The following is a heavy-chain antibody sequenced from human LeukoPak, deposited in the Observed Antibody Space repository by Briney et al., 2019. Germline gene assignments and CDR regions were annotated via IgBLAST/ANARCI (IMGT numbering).Heavy chain of an antibody. J-gene: IGHJ6*03. D-gene: IGHD5-12*01. V-gene: IGHV1-8*01. CDR1: GYTFTSYD. Sequence: ASVKVSCKASGYTFTSYDINWVRQATGQGLEWMGWMNPNSGNTGYAQKFQGRVTMTRNTSISTAYMELSSLRSEDTAVYYCARGLATRGYYYYYMDVWGKGTTVTASS. CDR3: ARGLATRGYYYYYMDV. CDR2: MNPNSGNT.